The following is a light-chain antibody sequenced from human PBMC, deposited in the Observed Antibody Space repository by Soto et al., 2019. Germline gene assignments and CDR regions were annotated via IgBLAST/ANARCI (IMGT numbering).Light chain of an antibody. CDR3: QQSYGTPLT. J-gene: IGKJ1*01. V-gene: IGKV4-1*01. CDR1: QSILYNSDNKNY. Sequence: DIVMTQSPDSLAVSLGERATINCKSSQSILYNSDNKNYLSWYQHKPGQPPKLLIYWASTRESGVPDRFSGGGSGTDFTLTISSLQAEDVATYYCQQSYGTPLTFGQGTKVEIK. CDR2: WAS.